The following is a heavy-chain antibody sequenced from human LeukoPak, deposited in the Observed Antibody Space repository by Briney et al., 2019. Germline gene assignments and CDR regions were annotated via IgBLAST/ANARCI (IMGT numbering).Heavy chain of an antibody. D-gene: IGHD3-3*01. J-gene: IGHJ4*02. V-gene: IGHV3-74*01. CDR1: TFTFSRYW. CDR3: ARDRAAFGVVQVGY. Sequence: GGSLRLSCAASTFTFSRYWMHWVRQAPGKGLVWVSRINSDGANTYYADSVKGRFTISRDNTKNTLYLQMNSLRTEDTAVYYCARDRAAFGVVQVGYWGQGTLVTVSS. CDR2: INSDGANT.